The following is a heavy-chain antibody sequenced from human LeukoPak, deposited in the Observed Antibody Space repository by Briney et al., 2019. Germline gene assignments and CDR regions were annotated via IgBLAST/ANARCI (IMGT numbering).Heavy chain of an antibody. Sequence: SETLSLTCAVYGGSFSGYYWSWIRQPPGKGLEWIGEINHSGSTNYNPSLKSRVTISVGTSKNQFSLKLSSVTAADTAVYYCARSYYGSGSYYYYYYYYMDVWGKGTTVTISS. V-gene: IGHV4-34*01. CDR1: GGSFSGYY. CDR3: ARSYYGSGSYYYYYYYYMDV. J-gene: IGHJ6*03. CDR2: INHSGST. D-gene: IGHD3-10*01.